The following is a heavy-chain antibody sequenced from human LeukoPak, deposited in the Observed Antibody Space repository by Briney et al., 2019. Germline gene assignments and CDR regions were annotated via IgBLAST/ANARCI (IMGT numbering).Heavy chain of an antibody. CDR2: INTNTGNP. J-gene: IGHJ4*02. Sequence: ASVKVSCKASGYTFTSYAMNWVRQAPGQGLEWMGWINTNTGNPTYAQGFTGRFVFSLDTSVSTAYLQISSLKAEDTAVYYCARVELWFGDHYFDYWGQGTLVTVSS. D-gene: IGHD3-10*01. CDR3: ARVELWFGDHYFDY. CDR1: GYTFTSYA. V-gene: IGHV7-4-1*02.